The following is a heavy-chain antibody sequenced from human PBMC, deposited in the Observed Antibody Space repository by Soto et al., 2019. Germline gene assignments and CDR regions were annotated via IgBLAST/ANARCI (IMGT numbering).Heavy chain of an antibody. J-gene: IGHJ4*02. Sequence: GESLKISCAASGFTFSSYGMHWVRQAPGKGLEWVAVIWYDGSNKYYADSVKGRFTISRDNSKNTLYLQMNSLRAEDTAVYYCARGGGYSPWYFDYWGQGTLVTVSS. CDR1: GFTFSSYG. D-gene: IGHD5-12*01. CDR2: IWYDGSNK. CDR3: ARGGGYSPWYFDY. V-gene: IGHV3-33*01.